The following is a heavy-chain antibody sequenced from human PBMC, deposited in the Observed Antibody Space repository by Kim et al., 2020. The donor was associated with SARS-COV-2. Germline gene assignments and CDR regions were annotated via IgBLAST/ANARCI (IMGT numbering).Heavy chain of an antibody. CDR1: GFSFDRYV. Sequence: GGSLRLSCAASGFSFDRYVMHWVRQAPGRGLEWVAVILSDGSSESYADSVMGRFTISRDNSKNTLYLQMNSLRPEDTAVYYCTNEFSPGGGVGGVDFEYWGQGTLVIVSS. CDR2: ILSDGSSE. J-gene: IGHJ4*02. CDR3: TNEFSPGGGVGGVDFEY. V-gene: IGHV3-30*18. D-gene: IGHD3-3*01.